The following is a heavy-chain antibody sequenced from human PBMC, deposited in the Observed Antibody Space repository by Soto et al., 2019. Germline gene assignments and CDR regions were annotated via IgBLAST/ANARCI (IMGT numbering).Heavy chain of an antibody. CDR1: GFTFSSYG. V-gene: IGHV3-33*01. CDR3: ARDWNNWNGFDY. Sequence: PGGSLRLSCAASGFTFSSYGMHWVRQAPGKGLEWVAVIWYDGSNKYYAGSVKGRFTISRDNSKNTLYLQMNSLRAEDTAVYYCARDWNNWNGFDYWGQGTLVTVSS. D-gene: IGHD1-20*01. CDR2: IWYDGSNK. J-gene: IGHJ4*02.